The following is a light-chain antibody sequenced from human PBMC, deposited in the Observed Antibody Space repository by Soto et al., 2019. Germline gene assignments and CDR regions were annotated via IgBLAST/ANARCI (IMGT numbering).Light chain of an antibody. V-gene: IGLV1-40*01. J-gene: IGLJ2*01. CDR1: SSNIGAGYD. Sequence: QSVLTQPPSVSGAPGQRVTISCTGSSSNIGAGYDVHWYQQLPGTAPKLLIYGNSHRPSGVPDRFSGSKSGTSASLAITGLQAEDEADYYCQSYDSSLSGYVLFGGGTKLTVL. CDR3: QSYDSSLSGYVL. CDR2: GNS.